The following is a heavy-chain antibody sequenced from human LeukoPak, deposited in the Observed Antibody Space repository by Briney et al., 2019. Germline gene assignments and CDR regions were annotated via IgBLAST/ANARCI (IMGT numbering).Heavy chain of an antibody. CDR1: GGSITSGNNY. J-gene: IGHJ5*02. CDR2: IYSGGRT. D-gene: IGHD6-19*01. V-gene: IGHV4-30-4*08. Sequence: SETLSLTCTVSGGSITSGNNYWNWIRQSPGKGLEWIGFIYSGGRTNYNPFLRSRVVISADTSKNQISLRVDSMTAADTAVYYCVKAPTVAGSYGWFDPWGQGTLVAVSS. CDR3: VKAPTVAGSYGWFDP.